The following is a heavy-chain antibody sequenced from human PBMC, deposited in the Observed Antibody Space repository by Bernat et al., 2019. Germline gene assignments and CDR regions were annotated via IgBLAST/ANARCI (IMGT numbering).Heavy chain of an antibody. D-gene: IGHD3-9*01. CDR2: IYSGGHT. V-gene: IGHV3-66*01. J-gene: IGHJ3*02. CDR1: GFTVSNSY. Sequence: EVQLVESGGGLVQAGGSLRLSCAASGFTVSNSYMTWVRQAPGKGLEWVSVIYSGGHTYYADSVKGRFTISRDNFKNTLDLQMNSLRAEDTAVYYCTTDPLSPRGEGVQFDWLSNDAFDIWGQGTMVTVSS. CDR3: TTDPLSPRGEGVQFDWLSNDAFDI.